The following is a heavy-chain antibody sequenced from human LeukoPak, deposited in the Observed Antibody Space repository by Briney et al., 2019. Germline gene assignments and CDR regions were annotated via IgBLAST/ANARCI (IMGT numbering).Heavy chain of an antibody. D-gene: IGHD6-19*01. CDR1: GFTFGGSA. CDR2: IRSKANSYAT. CDR3: TSPYSSGWYDAFDI. Sequence: GGSLRLSCAASGFTFGGSAMHWVRQASGKGLEWVGRIRSKANSYATAYAASVKGRFTISRDDSKNTAYLQMNSLKTEDTAVYYCTSPYSSGWYDAFDIWGQGTMVTVSS. V-gene: IGHV3-73*01. J-gene: IGHJ3*02.